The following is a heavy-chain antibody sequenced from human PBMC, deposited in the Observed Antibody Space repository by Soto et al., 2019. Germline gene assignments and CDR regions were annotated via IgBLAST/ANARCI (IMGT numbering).Heavy chain of an antibody. CDR1: GGSFSGYY. CDR2: INHSGST. CDR3: DSRTLGGYCSSTSCYSFDY. D-gene: IGHD2-2*01. Sequence: SETLSLTCAVYGGSFSGYYWSWIRQPPGKGLEWIGEINHSGSTNYNPSLKSRVTISVDTSKNQFSLKLSSVTAADTAVYYCDSRTLGGYCSSTSCYSFDYWGQGTLVTVSS. V-gene: IGHV4-34*01. J-gene: IGHJ4*02.